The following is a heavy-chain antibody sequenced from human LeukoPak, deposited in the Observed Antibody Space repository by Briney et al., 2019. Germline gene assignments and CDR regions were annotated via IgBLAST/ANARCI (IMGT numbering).Heavy chain of an antibody. Sequence: SETLSLTCTVSGVSITSHYWSWLRQPPGKGLEWIAYVLDSVRTKDNPSLQSRLTLSADTSKNQFSLRLSSVTAADTAVYYCATLKRGSIYGYFDFWGQGIKVTVSS. V-gene: IGHV4-59*11. J-gene: IGHJ4*02. CDR2: VLDSVRT. CDR3: ATLKRGSIYGYFDF. CDR1: GVSITSHY. D-gene: IGHD5-18*01.